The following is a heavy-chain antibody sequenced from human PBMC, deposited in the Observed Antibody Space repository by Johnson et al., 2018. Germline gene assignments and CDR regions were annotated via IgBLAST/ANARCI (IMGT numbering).Heavy chain of an antibody. CDR3: ARGGLRWFGELLFGAFDI. Sequence: QLVESGGGLVQSGGSLRLSCAASGFTFSSYNMNWVRQAPGQGLEWVSYISSSSGTIYYAASVKGRFTISRDNAKNSLYIQMKSLRAEDTAVYYCARGGLRWFGELLFGAFDIWGQGTMGTVSS. V-gene: IGHV3-48*01. CDR1: GFTFSSYN. D-gene: IGHD3-10*01. CDR2: ISSSSGTI. J-gene: IGHJ3*02.